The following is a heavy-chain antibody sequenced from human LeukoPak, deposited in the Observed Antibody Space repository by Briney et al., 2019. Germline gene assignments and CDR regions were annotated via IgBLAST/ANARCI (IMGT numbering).Heavy chain of an antibody. D-gene: IGHD2-21*01. CDR2: IWYDDTNT. J-gene: IGHJ4*02. V-gene: IGHV3-30*02. CDR1: GSPFSSYG. CDR3: TRRAWVVGMFDH. Sequence: PGGSLRLSCAASGSPFSSYGMNWVRQAPGKGPEWVAFIWYDDTNTHYAASVRGRFTISRDNSNNTLHLQMNSLRPEDTGVYYCTRRAWVVGMFDHWGPGTLVIVSS.